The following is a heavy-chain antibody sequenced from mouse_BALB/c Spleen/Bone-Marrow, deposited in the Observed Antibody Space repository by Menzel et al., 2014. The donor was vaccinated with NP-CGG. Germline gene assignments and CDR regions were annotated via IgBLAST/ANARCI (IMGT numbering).Heavy chain of an antibody. J-gene: IGHJ2*01. Sequence: EVQGVESGGGLVQPGGSLKLSCAASGFDFSRYWMSWVRQAPGKGLEWIGEISPDSRTINYSPSLKDRFIISRDNAKNTLYLRLNKVRSEDTALYYCARPDYYGYLNYWGQGTTLTVSS. CDR2: ISPDSRTI. CDR1: GFDFSRYW. D-gene: IGHD1-1*01. V-gene: IGHV4-1*02. CDR3: ARPDYYGYLNY.